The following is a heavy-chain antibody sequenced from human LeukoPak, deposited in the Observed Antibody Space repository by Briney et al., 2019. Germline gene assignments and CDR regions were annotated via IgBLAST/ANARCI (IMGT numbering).Heavy chain of an antibody. Sequence: PSETLSLTCSVSGGSISTYYWSWVRQPPGKGLEWVGYIYYSGSTDYNPSLKSRVTISVDTSKNQFSLKLGSVTAADTAVYYCARHRGVSDDNGYYSGGPFDYWGQGTLVTVSS. V-gene: IGHV4-59*08. CDR2: IYYSGST. J-gene: IGHJ4*02. CDR1: GGSISTYY. CDR3: ARHRGVSDDNGYYSGGPFDY. D-gene: IGHD3-22*01.